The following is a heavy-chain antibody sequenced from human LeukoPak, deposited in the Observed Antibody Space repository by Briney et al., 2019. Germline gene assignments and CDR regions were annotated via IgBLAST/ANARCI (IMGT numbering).Heavy chain of an antibody. J-gene: IGHJ4*02. Sequence: TGGSLRLSCAASGFTFSSYAMSWVRQAPGKGLEWVANIKQDGSEKYYVDSVKGRFTISRDNAKNSLYLQMNSLRAEDTAVYYCARETGDGYNWGEFDYWGQGTLVTVSS. CDR3: ARETGDGYNWGEFDY. CDR1: GFTFSSYA. D-gene: IGHD5-24*01. CDR2: IKQDGSEK. V-gene: IGHV3-7*03.